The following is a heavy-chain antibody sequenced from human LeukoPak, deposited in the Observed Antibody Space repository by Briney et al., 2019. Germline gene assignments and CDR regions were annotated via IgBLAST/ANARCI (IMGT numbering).Heavy chain of an antibody. Sequence: GSSVNVSCKASGGTFSSYAISWVRQAPGQGLEWMGGIIPIFGTANYAQKFQGRVTITADESTSTAYMELSSLRSEDTAVYYCARATNPKYYYGSGSLVYYYYMDVWGKGTTVTISS. CDR1: GGTFSSYA. CDR2: IIPIFGTA. D-gene: IGHD3-10*01. J-gene: IGHJ6*03. CDR3: ARATNPKYYYGSGSLVYYYYMDV. V-gene: IGHV1-69*01.